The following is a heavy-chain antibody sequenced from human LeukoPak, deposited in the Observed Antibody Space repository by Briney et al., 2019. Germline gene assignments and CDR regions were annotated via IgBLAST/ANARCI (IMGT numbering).Heavy chain of an antibody. CDR2: IYPGDSDS. D-gene: IGHD1-26*01. Sequence: GESLKISCKGSGYSFTNYWIGWVRQMPGKGLEWMGIIYPGDSDSRNSPSFQAQVSISADKSINTAYLQWSSLKASDTAMYYCARRRGSWGFDYWGQGTLVTVSS. J-gene: IGHJ4*02. CDR1: GYSFTNYW. CDR3: ARRRGSWGFDY. V-gene: IGHV5-51*01.